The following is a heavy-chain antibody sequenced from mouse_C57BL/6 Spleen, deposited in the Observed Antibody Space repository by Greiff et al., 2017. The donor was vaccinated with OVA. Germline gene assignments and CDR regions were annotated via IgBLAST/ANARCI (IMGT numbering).Heavy chain of an antibody. CDR1: GYAFSSSW. Sequence: VQLQQSGPELVKPGASVKISCKASGYAFSSSWMNWVKQRPGKGLEWIGRIYPGDGDTNYNGKFKGKATLTADKSSSTAYMQLSSLTSEDSAVYFCARSDYGSSAWFAYWGKGTLVTVSA. CDR3: ARSDYGSSAWFAY. J-gene: IGHJ3*01. D-gene: IGHD1-1*01. V-gene: IGHV1-82*01. CDR2: IYPGDGDT.